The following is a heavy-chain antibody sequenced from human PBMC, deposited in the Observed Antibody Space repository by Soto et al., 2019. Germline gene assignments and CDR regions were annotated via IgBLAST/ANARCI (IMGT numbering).Heavy chain of an antibody. J-gene: IGHJ4*02. CDR2: IYHSGTT. Sequence: QVQLQESGPGLVEPSGTLSVTCDVSGASISNTDWWSWVRQRPGKGLEWIGEIYHSGTTNCDPSLKSRVTISLDKSKSQFSLKLSSVTAADTAVYYCAIPGAGDFDYWGQGTLVTVSS. V-gene: IGHV4-4*02. CDR3: AIPGAGDFDY. D-gene: IGHD6-13*01. CDR1: GASISNTDW.